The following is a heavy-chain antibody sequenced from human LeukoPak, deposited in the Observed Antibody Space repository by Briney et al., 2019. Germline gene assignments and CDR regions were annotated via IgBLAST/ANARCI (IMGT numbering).Heavy chain of an antibody. V-gene: IGHV3-7*01. Sequence: GGSLRLSCAASGFTFSSYWMSWVRQAPGKGLEWVANIKQDGSERYYVDSLKGQFTISRDNAKNSLYLQMISLRAEDTAVYYCARVASYAFDIWGQGTMVTVSS. CDR1: GFTFSSYW. J-gene: IGHJ3*02. CDR2: IKQDGSER. CDR3: ARVASYAFDI. D-gene: IGHD6-6*01.